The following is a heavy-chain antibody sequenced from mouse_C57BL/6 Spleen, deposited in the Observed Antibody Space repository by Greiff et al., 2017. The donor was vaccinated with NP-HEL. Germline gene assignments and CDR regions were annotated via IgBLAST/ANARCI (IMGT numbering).Heavy chain of an antibody. V-gene: IGHV14-1*01. CDR3: TSDGNYVDAMDY. CDR1: GFNIKDYY. Sequence: EVKLEESGAELVRPGASVKLSCTASGFNIKDYYMHWVKQRPEQGLEWIGRIDPEDGDTEYAPKFQGKATMTADTSSNTAYLQLSSLTSEDTAVYYCTSDGNYVDAMDYWGQGTSVTVSS. CDR2: IDPEDGDT. J-gene: IGHJ4*01. D-gene: IGHD2-1*01.